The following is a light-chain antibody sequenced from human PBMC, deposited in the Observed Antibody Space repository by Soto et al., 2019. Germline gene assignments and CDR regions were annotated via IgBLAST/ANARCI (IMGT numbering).Light chain of an antibody. V-gene: IGKV3-11*01. CDR2: DAS. CDR1: QSVSSN. Sequence: ILMTQYQATLSLSHGERATLSCRASQSVSSNLAWYQQKPGQAPRLLIYDASNRATGIPARFSGTGSETDFTLTISSLEPEDFAIYYCQQRSKRPLTFGHGTNVDIK. CDR3: QQRSKRPLT. J-gene: IGKJ1*01.